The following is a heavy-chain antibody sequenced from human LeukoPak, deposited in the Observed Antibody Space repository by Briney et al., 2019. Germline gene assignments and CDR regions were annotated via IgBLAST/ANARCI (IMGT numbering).Heavy chain of an antibody. CDR1: GYTFTSYG. V-gene: IGHV1-18*01. Sequence: ASVKVSCKASGYTFTSYGISWVRQAPGQGLEWMGWISAYNSNTNYAQKLQGRVTMTTDTSTSTAYMELRSLRSDDTAVYYCARSRNGHDILTGYYSPFDYWGQGTLVTVSS. CDR3: ARSRNGHDILTGYYSPFDY. CDR2: ISAYNSNT. J-gene: IGHJ4*02. D-gene: IGHD3-9*01.